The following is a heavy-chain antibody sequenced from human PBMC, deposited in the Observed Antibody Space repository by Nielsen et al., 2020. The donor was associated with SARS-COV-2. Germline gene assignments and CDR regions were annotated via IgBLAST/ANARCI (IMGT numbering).Heavy chain of an antibody. CDR2: ISGSGGST. J-gene: IGHJ3*01. CDR1: GFTFSSYA. V-gene: IGHV3-23*01. Sequence: GESLKISCAASGFTFSSYAMSWVRQAPGKGLEWVSAISGSGGSTYYTDSVKGRFSISRDNSKNTLFLPMHSLRVEDTAVYYCARDGVVRGDALDLWGQGTMVTVSS. CDR3: ARDGVVRGDALDL. D-gene: IGHD3-10*01.